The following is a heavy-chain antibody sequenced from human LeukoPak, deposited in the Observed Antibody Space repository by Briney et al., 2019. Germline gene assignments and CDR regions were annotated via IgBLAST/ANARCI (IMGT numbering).Heavy chain of an antibody. CDR1: GYTFNSYG. J-gene: IGHJ4*02. CDR2: ISVYNGDT. D-gene: IGHD6-6*01. V-gene: IGHV1-18*01. Sequence: ASVKVSCKASGYTFNSYGMSWVRQAPGQGLEWMGWISVYNGDTKYAQKLQGRVTMTIDTSTSTVYMEVRSLRSDDTAVYYCARGASRIAAPADYWGQGTLVTVSS. CDR3: ARGASRIAAPADY.